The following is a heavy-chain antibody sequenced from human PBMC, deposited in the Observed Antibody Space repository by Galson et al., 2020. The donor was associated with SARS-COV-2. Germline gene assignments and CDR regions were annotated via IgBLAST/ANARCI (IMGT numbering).Heavy chain of an antibody. J-gene: IGHJ4*02. CDR1: GFTFSNHW. CDR3: VRVFSGTVEMDY. Sequence: GESLKIPCAASGFTFSNHWMYWVRQAPGKGPVFVPYINYDGSRINYADPVKGRFTIPRDNAKNTLYLQMNSLRVEDTALYFCVRVFSGTVEMDYGDQGTLVTISS. V-gene: IGHV3-74*01. D-gene: IGHD1-26*01. CDR2: INYDGSRI.